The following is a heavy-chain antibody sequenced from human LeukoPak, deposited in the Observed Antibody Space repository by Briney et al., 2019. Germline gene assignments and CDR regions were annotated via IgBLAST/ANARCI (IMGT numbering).Heavy chain of an antibody. Sequence: PSGTLSLTCAVSGGPISSSNWWSWVRPPPGKGLEWIGEIYHSGSTNYNPSLKSRVTISVDKSKNQFSLKLSSVTAADTAVYYCARGNGLWFGETSHEWFDPWGQGTLVTVSS. D-gene: IGHD3-10*01. CDR3: ARGNGLWFGETSHEWFDP. V-gene: IGHV4-4*02. CDR2: IYHSGST. CDR1: GGPISSSNW. J-gene: IGHJ5*02.